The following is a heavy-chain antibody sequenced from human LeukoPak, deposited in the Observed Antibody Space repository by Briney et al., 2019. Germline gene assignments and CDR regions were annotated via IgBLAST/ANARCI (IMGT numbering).Heavy chain of an antibody. CDR2: ISGSGGNT. Sequence: GGSLRLSCAASGFTFSSYAMNWVRQVPGKGLEWVSSISGSGGNTYYADSVKGRFTISRDNSKNTLYLQMNSLRAEDTAVYYCAREGITMIVVGIFDYWGQGTLVTVSS. CDR1: GFTFSSYA. CDR3: AREGITMIVVGIFDY. J-gene: IGHJ4*02. V-gene: IGHV3-23*01. D-gene: IGHD3-22*01.